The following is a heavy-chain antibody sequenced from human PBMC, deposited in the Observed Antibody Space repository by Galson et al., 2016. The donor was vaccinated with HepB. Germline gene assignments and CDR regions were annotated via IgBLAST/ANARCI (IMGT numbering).Heavy chain of an antibody. Sequence: SVKVSCKASGYTFTSQNIDWVRQAPGQGPEWMGWISPYNGNTNFAQKFQGRVTMTTDTSTNTAYMALGSLRSDDTAVYYCARALGHCSTTTCYAYWGQGTLVTVSS. V-gene: IGHV1-18*01. CDR3: ARALGHCSTTTCYAY. J-gene: IGHJ4*02. CDR2: ISPYNGNT. D-gene: IGHD2-2*01. CDR1: GYTFTSQN.